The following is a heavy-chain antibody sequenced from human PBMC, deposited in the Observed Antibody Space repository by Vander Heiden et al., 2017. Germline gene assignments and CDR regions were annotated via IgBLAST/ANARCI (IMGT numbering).Heavy chain of an antibody. Sequence: QLQLQESGPGLVKPSETLSLTCTVSGGSISSSSYYWGWIRQPPGKGLEWIGSIYYSGSTYYNPSLKSRVTISVDTSKNQFSLKLSSVTAADTAVYYCATFWSALYYFDYWGQGTLVTVSS. D-gene: IGHD3-3*01. CDR2: IYYSGST. V-gene: IGHV4-39*01. J-gene: IGHJ4*02. CDR1: GGSISSSSYY. CDR3: ATFWSALYYFDY.